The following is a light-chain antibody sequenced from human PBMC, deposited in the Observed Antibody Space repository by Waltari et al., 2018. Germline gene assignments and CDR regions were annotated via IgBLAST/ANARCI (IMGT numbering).Light chain of an antibody. CDR1: ALADQY. CDR3: QSADSSGGDVV. J-gene: IGLJ2*01. Sequence: SYELTQAPSVTVSPGQTARIACPGAALADQYAYWYQQRPGRAPVAVIYKDTKRPSGIPERFSGSSSGTTVTLTISGVQAEDEADYYCQSADSSGGDVVFGGGTKLTVL. CDR2: KDT. V-gene: IGLV3-25*03.